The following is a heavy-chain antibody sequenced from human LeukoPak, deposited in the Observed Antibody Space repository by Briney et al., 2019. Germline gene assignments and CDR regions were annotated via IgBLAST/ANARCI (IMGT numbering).Heavy chain of an antibody. Sequence: ASVKVSCKTSGYTFTDYYLHWVRQAPGQGLEWMGWIHPITGDTRYVEKYQGRVTMTRDTSITSVSMELSGLRSDDTAVYYCTRGRGFAPWGQGTLVTVSS. CDR1: GYTFTDYY. CDR3: TRGRGFAP. J-gene: IGHJ5*02. CDR2: IHPITGDT. V-gene: IGHV1-2*02.